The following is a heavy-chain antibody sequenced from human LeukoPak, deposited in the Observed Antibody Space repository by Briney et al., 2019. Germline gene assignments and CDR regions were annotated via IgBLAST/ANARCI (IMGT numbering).Heavy chain of an antibody. CDR1: GFTFSSYS. D-gene: IGHD1-26*01. CDR3: ARDGYSKWKYYYGMDV. V-gene: IGHV3-48*02. CDR2: ISSRSSTI. Sequence: GGSLRLSCAASGFTFSSYSMNWVRQAPGKGLEWVSYISSRSSTIYYADSVKGGFTISRDNAKNSLYLQMNSLRDEETAVYYCARDGYSKWKYYYGMDVWGQGTTVTVSS. J-gene: IGHJ6*02.